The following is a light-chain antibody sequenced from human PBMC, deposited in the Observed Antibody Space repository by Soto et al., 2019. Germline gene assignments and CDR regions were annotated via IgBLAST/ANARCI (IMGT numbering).Light chain of an antibody. J-gene: IGKJ1*01. CDR1: QSVGSS. V-gene: IGKV3-11*01. Sequence: EIVLTQSPATLSLSPGERATLSCRASQSVGSSLAWYQQKLGQAPRLLIYDASNRATGIPARFSGSGSGTDFTLTISSLEPEDFAVYYCQQYDSSPKTFGQGTKVDI. CDR3: QQYDSSPKT. CDR2: DAS.